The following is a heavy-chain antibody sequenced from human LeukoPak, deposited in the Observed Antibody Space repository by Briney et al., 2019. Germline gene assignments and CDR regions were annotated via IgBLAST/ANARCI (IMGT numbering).Heavy chain of an antibody. CDR2: IIPIFGTA. V-gene: IGHV1-69*13. Sequence: SVKVSCKASGGTFSRDAFSWVRQAPGQGLEWMGGIIPIFGTANYAQKFQGRVTITADEPTSTAYMELSSLRSEDTAVYYCARAITMIRGVRYYYHYYMDIWGMGTTVTISS. J-gene: IGHJ6*03. CDR1: GGTFSRDA. D-gene: IGHD3-10*01. CDR3: ARAITMIRGVRYYYHYYMDI.